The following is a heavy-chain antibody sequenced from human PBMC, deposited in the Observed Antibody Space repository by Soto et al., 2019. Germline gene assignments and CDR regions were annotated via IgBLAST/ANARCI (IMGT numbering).Heavy chain of an antibody. J-gene: IGHJ4*02. Sequence: ASVKVSCKASGYTFSTADINWVRQATGQGLEWMGWMSPNSGNNHSVEKFQGRVTMTRDTSISTAYLELSSLRSEDTAVYYCARAICYDSTTYAYYIQCWGQGTLV. CDR2: MSPNSGNN. V-gene: IGHV1-8*01. CDR3: ARAICYDSTTYAYYIQC. CDR1: GYTFSTAD. D-gene: IGHD3-16*01.